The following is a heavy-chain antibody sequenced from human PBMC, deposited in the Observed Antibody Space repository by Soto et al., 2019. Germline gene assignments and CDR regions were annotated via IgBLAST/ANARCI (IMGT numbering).Heavy chain of an antibody. J-gene: IGHJ4*02. CDR1: GFSVSGTY. CDR3: ARSSNWKYFFDS. D-gene: IGHD1-20*01. V-gene: IGHV3-53*01. Sequence: PVGSLRLSCVASGFSVSGTYMAWARQAPGKGLQWVSVIYSGGAIYYLDSVKGRFTISIDKANNTLSLQMNSLRVEDSALYYCARSSNWKYFFDSWGQGTLVTVSS. CDR2: IYSGGAI.